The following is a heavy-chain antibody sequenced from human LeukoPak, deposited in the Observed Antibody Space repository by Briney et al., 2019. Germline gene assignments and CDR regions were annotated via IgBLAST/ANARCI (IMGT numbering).Heavy chain of an antibody. V-gene: IGHV3-21*01. CDR1: GFTFSSYS. D-gene: IGHD3-9*01. CDR3: ALGYDILTGRFDY. CDR2: ISSSSSHR. J-gene: IGHJ4*02. Sequence: RGSLRLSCAAPGFTFSSYSMNWVSQAPGKGLEWVSSISSSSSHRYYADSVKGRFTISRDNAKNSLYLQMNSLRAEDTAVYYCALGYDILTGRFDYWGQGTLVTVTS.